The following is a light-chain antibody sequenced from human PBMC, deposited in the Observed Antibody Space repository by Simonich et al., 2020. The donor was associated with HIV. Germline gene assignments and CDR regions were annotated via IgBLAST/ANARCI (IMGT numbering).Light chain of an antibody. Sequence: EIVMTQSPATLSVSPGKRATLSCRASQSVSSNLAWYQQKLGQAPRLLIYDASNRATGIPARFSGSGSGTDFTLTISSLDPGDFAVYYCQQRSDWPITFGQGTRLEIK. CDR2: DAS. CDR3: QQRSDWPIT. V-gene: IGKV3-11*01. CDR1: QSVSSN. J-gene: IGKJ5*01.